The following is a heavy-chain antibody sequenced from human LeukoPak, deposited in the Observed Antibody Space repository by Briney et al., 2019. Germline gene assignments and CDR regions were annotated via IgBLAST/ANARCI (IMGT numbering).Heavy chain of an antibody. J-gene: IGHJ4*02. Sequence: EASVKVSCKASGYTFTSYGISWVRQDPGQGLEWMGYINPHSGGTNSPQKFQGRVTMTTDTSISAAYMELSSLISDDTAMYYCVREGNELLSKNFDYWGQGTLVTVSS. CDR2: INPHSGGT. D-gene: IGHD2-21*02. CDR1: GYTFTSYG. V-gene: IGHV1-2*02. CDR3: VREGNELLSKNFDY.